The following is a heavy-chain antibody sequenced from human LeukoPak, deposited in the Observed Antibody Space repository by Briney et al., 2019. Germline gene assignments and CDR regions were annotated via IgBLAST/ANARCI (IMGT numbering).Heavy chain of an antibody. J-gene: IGHJ4*02. D-gene: IGHD3-9*01. Sequence: ASVKVSCKASRGTFSSYAISWVRQAPGQGLEWMGGIIPIFGTANYAQKFQGRVTITADESTSTAYMELSSLRSEDTAVYYCARETGNVLRYFDWLSRTSTNQYYFDYWGQGTLVTVSS. V-gene: IGHV1-69*13. CDR1: RGTFSSYA. CDR2: IIPIFGTA. CDR3: ARETGNVLRYFDWLSRTSTNQYYFDY.